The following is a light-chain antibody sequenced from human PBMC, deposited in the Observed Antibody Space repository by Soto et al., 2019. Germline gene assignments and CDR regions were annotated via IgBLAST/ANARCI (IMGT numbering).Light chain of an antibody. CDR2: GAS. V-gene: IGKV3-15*01. CDR1: QSVRSN. CDR3: HQYNTWPLT. J-gene: IGKJ4*01. Sequence: EIVMTQSPATLSVSPGDRVTLSCRASQSVRSNSAWYQQKPGQAPRLLIYGASLRATGIPARFSGSGYGTEFTLTINSLQSEDFAIYYCHQYNTWPLTLGGGTKVEIK.